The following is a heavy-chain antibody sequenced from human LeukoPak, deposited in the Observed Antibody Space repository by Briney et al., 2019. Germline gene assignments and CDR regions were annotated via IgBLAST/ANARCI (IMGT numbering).Heavy chain of an antibody. CDR3: ARADIVATYGY. D-gene: IGHD5-12*01. V-gene: IGHV4-31*03. CDR1: GGSISSGGYY. J-gene: IGHJ4*02. CDR2: IYYSGST. Sequence: SQTLSLTCTVSGGSISSGGYYWSWLRQHPGKGLEWIGYIYYSGSTYYNPSLKSRVTIAVNTSKNQFSLKLSSVTAAYTAVYYCARADIVATYGYWGQGTLVTVSS.